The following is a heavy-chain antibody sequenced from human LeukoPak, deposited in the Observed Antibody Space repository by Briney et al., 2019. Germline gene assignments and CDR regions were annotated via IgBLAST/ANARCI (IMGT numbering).Heavy chain of an antibody. J-gene: IGHJ6*02. CDR1: GGSISSGGYY. CDR3: ARDRGVVVPAAIPTYYYYYGMDV. V-gene: IGHV4-61*08. CDR2: IYYSGST. D-gene: IGHD2-2*02. Sequence: SETLSLTCTVSGGSISSGGYYWSWIRQHPGKGLEWIGYIYYSGSTNYNPSLKSRVTIPVDTSKNQFSLKLSSVTAADTAVYYCARDRGVVVPAAIPTYYYYYGMDVWGQGTTVTVSS.